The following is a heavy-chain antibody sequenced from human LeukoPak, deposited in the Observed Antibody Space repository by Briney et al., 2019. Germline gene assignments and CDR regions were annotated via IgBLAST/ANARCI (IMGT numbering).Heavy chain of an antibody. Sequence: GGSLRLSCAASGFTFSSYTMNWVRQAPGKGLEWVSSLSGTGRYIYYADLMKGRFTISRDNAKNSLYLQMNSLRAEDTAVYYCARSLGDAFDIWGQGTMVTVSS. CDR1: GFTFSSYT. D-gene: IGHD7-27*01. J-gene: IGHJ3*02. CDR2: LSGTGRYI. CDR3: ARSLGDAFDI. V-gene: IGHV3-21*06.